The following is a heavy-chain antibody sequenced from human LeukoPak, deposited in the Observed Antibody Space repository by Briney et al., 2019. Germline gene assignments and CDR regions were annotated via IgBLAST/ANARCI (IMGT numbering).Heavy chain of an antibody. CDR2: IYYSGST. Sequence: SETLSLTCTVSGGSISSSSYYWGWIRQPPGEGLEWIGSIYYSGSTYYNPSLKSRVTISVDTSKNQFSLKLSSVTAADTAVYYCARDPNDSSGTFDYWGQGTLVTVSS. V-gene: IGHV4-39*07. CDR3: ARDPNDSSGTFDY. J-gene: IGHJ4*02. D-gene: IGHD3-22*01. CDR1: GGSISSSSYY.